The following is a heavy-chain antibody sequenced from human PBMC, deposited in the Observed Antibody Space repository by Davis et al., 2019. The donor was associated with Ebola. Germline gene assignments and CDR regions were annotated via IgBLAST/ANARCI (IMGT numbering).Heavy chain of an antibody. V-gene: IGHV1-69*13. D-gene: IGHD6-6*01. Sequence: AASVKVSCKASGGTFSSYAISWVRQAPGQGLEWMGGIIPIFGTTNYAQKFQGRVTIIADASTSTAYMELSSLRSEDTAVYYCARAGSSPHPYHYYYYMDVWGKGTTVTVSS. J-gene: IGHJ6*03. CDR3: ARAGSSPHPYHYYYYMDV. CDR1: GGTFSSYA. CDR2: IIPIFGTT.